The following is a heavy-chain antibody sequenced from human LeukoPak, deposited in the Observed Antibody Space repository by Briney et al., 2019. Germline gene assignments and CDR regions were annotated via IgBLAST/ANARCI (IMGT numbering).Heavy chain of an antibody. J-gene: IGHJ4*02. CDR2: FNPNIGAT. V-gene: IGHV1-2*02. CDR1: GYTFTGYY. D-gene: IGHD3-10*01. CDR3: AKGPATRGSGSYYHFDY. Sequence: ASVKVSCKASGYTFTGYYMHWVRQAPGQGLEWLGWFNPNIGATNYAQKFQGRVTMTRDTSISTAYMELSRLTSDDTAIYYCAKGPATRGSGSYYHFDYWGQGTLVTVSS.